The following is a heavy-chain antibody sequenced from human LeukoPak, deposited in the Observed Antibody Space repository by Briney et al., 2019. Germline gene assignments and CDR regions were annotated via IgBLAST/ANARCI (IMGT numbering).Heavy chain of an antibody. Sequence: SETLSLTCTVSGYSISSGYHWVWIRQPPGKELELIGSIYHSGSTYYNPSLRSRVTISADTSKNELSLKMRSVTAADTAVYYCARGTEVYNYYMDVWGKGTTVTVSS. CDR2: IYHSGST. J-gene: IGHJ6*03. D-gene: IGHD4-23*01. V-gene: IGHV4-38-2*02. CDR3: ARGTEVYNYYMDV. CDR1: GYSISSGYH.